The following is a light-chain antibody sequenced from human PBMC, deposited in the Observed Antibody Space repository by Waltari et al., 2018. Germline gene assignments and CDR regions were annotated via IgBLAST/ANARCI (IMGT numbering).Light chain of an antibody. CDR3: ISYTSGGNVV. Sequence: QSALTQPASVSGSPGQSITISCTGPSSDVGDYNYVSWYQQHPGKAPKLMIYDVSNRPSGVSNRFSGSKSGNTASLSISGLQAEDEADYYCISYTSGGNVVFGGGTKLTVL. CDR1: SSDVGDYNY. V-gene: IGLV2-14*03. CDR2: DVS. J-gene: IGLJ2*01.